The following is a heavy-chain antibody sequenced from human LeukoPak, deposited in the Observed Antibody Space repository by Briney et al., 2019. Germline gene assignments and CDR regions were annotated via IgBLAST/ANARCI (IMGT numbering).Heavy chain of an antibody. CDR3: ARDEFSAGGSGY. CDR2: ISSSSSYI. J-gene: IGHJ4*02. D-gene: IGHD3-16*02. Sequence: GGSLRLSCAASGFTFSSYSMNWVRQAPGKGLEWVSSISSSSSYIYYADSVKGRFTISRDNAKNSLYLQMNSLRAEDTAVYYCARDEFSAGGSGYWGQGTLVTVSS. V-gene: IGHV3-21*01. CDR1: GFTFSSYS.